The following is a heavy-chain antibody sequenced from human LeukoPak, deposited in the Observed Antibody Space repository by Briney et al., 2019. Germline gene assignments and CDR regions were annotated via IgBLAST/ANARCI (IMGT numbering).Heavy chain of an antibody. D-gene: IGHD6-6*01. J-gene: IGHJ5*02. Sequence: SETLSLTCTVSGGSISSGGYYWSWIRQHPGKGLEWIGYIYYSGSTYYNPSLKSRVTISVDTSKNQFSLKLSSVTAADTAVYYCARTPLYSSFSFDPWGQGTLVTVSS. CDR1: GGSISSGGYY. CDR3: ARTPLYSSFSFDP. V-gene: IGHV4-31*03. CDR2: IYYSGST.